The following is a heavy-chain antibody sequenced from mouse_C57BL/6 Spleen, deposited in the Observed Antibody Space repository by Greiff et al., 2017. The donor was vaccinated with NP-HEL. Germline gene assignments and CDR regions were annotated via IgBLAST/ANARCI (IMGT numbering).Heavy chain of an antibody. CDR3: AREGITTVVGPFDY. J-gene: IGHJ2*01. CDR1: YFAFMASA. V-gene: IGHV1-49*01. Sequence: LKESGAELVRPGSSVKLSCKDSYFAFMASAMHWVKQRPGHGLEWIGSFTMYSDATEYSENFKGKATLTANTSSSTAYMELSSLTSEDSAVYYCAREGITTVVGPFDYWGQGTTLTVSS. CDR2: FTMYSDAT. D-gene: IGHD1-1*01.